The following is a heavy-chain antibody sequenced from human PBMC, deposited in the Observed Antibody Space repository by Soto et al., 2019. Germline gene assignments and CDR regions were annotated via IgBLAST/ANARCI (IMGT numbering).Heavy chain of an antibody. J-gene: IGHJ4*02. V-gene: IGHV4-59*01. CDR2: VYNSGST. Sequence: SETLSLTCTVSGGSISSNYCTWIRQAPGKGLEWIGYVYNSGSTNYNPSLKSRVTISEDTSKSQFSLKVNSMTAADTAVYYCARYRREAVAGYTLDNWGQGILVTVSS. D-gene: IGHD6-13*01. CDR1: GGSISSNY. CDR3: ARYRREAVAGYTLDN.